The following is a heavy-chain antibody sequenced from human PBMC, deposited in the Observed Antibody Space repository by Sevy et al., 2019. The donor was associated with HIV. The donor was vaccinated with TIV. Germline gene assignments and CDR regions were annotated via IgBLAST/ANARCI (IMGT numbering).Heavy chain of an antibody. D-gene: IGHD4-17*01. CDR1: GFTFSSYG. Sequence: GGSLRLSCAASGFTFSSYGMHWVRQAPGKGLEGVAVISYDGSNKYYADSVKGRFTISRDNSKNTLYLQMNSLRAEDTAVYYCAKPSTVTSYPLHYFDYWGQGTLVTVSS. J-gene: IGHJ4*02. V-gene: IGHV3-30*18. CDR3: AKPSTVTSYPLHYFDY. CDR2: ISYDGSNK.